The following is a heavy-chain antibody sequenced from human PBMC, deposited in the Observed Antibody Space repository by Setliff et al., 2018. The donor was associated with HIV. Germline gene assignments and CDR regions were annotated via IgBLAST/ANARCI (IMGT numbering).Heavy chain of an antibody. V-gene: IGHV1-69*13. Sequence: ASVKVSCKASGGSFSNYAFSWVRQAPGQGLEWMGGIIPIFGTSNYARKFQGRVTLNADGSTSTVYMELNSLTSEDTAVYYCARDEGSGWPLDYWGQGTLVTVSS. CDR3: ARDEGSGWPLDY. D-gene: IGHD6-19*01. CDR1: GGSFSNYA. J-gene: IGHJ4*02. CDR2: IIPIFGTS.